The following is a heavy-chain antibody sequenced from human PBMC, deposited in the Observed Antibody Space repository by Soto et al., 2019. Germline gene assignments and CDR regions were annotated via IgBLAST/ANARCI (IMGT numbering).Heavy chain of an antibody. Sequence: SETLSLTCTVSGYSISSGYYWGWIRQPPGKGLEWIGSIYHSGSTYYNPSLKSRVTISVDTSKNQFSLKLSSVTAADTAVYYCARDWGGYCSSTSCYDGWFDPWGQGTLVTVSS. CDR2: IYHSGST. CDR1: GYSISSGYY. J-gene: IGHJ5*02. CDR3: ARDWGGYCSSTSCYDGWFDP. V-gene: IGHV4-38-2*02. D-gene: IGHD2-2*01.